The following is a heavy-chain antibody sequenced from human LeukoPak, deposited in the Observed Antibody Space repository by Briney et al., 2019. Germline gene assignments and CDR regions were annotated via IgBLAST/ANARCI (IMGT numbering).Heavy chain of an antibody. J-gene: IGHJ4*02. Sequence: SETLSLTCTVSGGSISSYYWSWIRQPPGKGLEWIGEINHSGSTNYNPSLKSRVTISVDTSKNQFSLKLSSVTAADTAVYYCARGGVAGTLKTEFDYWGQGTLVTVSS. V-gene: IGHV4-34*01. CDR3: ARGGVAGTLKTEFDY. CDR2: INHSGST. D-gene: IGHD6-19*01. CDR1: GGSISSYY.